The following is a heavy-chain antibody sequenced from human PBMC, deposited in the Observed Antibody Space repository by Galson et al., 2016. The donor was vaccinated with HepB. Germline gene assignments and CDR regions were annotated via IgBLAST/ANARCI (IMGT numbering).Heavy chain of an antibody. J-gene: IGHJ4*02. CDR3: VRDLDVQGGY. V-gene: IGHV3-74*01. CDR1: GYTFSTYW. CDR2: INEHGSIT. D-gene: IGHD3-10*02. Sequence: SLRLSCAGSGYTFSTYWMHWVRQVPGKGLVWVSRINEHGSITNYADSVEGRFTISRDNTKNTLYLQLNSLRADDTALYYCVRDLDVQGGYWGPGTLVTVSS.